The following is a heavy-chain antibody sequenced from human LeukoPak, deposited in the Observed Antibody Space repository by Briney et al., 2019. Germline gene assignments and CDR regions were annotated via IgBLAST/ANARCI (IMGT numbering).Heavy chain of an antibody. CDR2: ISGSGGST. D-gene: IGHD3-3*01. V-gene: IGHV3-23*01. CDR1: GFTFSSYA. CDR3: AKVCITIFGVVDPIDY. Sequence: GGSPRLSCAASGFTFSSYAMSWVRQAPGKGLEWVSAISGSGGSTYYADSVKGRFTISRDNSKNTLYLQMNSLRAEDTAVYYCAKVCITIFGVVDPIDYWGQGTLVTVSS. J-gene: IGHJ4*02.